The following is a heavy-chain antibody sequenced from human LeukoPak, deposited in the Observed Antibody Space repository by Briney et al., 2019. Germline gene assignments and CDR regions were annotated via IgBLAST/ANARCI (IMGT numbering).Heavy chain of an antibody. J-gene: IGHJ5*02. CDR2: ISYDGSNK. V-gene: IGHV3-30*04. Sequence: GGSLRLSCAASGFTFSSYAMHWVRQAPGKGLEWVAVISYDGSNKYYADSVKGRFTISRDNSKNTLYLQMNSLRAEDTAVYYCAGHSSSPFDPWGQGTLVTVSS. CDR1: GFTFSSYA. CDR3: AGHSSSPFDP. D-gene: IGHD6-13*01.